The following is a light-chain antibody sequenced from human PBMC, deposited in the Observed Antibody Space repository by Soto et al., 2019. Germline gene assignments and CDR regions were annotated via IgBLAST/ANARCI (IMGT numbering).Light chain of an antibody. CDR3: TSYSSSDIFYV. V-gene: IGLV2-14*01. Sequence: QSVLTRPASVSGSPGQSITISCTGTSSDIGGYYYVSWYQHHPGKAPKLLIYQVTNRPSRVSNRFSGSKSGNTASLTISGLQADDEADYYCTSYSSSDIFYVFGTGTKVTV. J-gene: IGLJ1*01. CDR2: QVT. CDR1: SSDIGGYYY.